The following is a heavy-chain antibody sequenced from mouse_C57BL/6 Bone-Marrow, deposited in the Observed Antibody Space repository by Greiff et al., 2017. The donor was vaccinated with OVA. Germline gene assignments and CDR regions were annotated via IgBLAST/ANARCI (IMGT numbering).Heavy chain of an antibody. Sequence: VKLQESGAELVRPGASVTLSCKASGYTFTDYEMHWVKQTPVPGLEWIGAIDPETGGNAYNQKFKGKAILTADKSSSTAYMELRSLTSEDSAVYYCTRSYVDFDYWGQGTTLTVSS. V-gene: IGHV1-15*01. D-gene: IGHD1-1*01. J-gene: IGHJ2*01. CDR1: GYTFTDYE. CDR2: IDPETGGN. CDR3: TRSYVDFDY.